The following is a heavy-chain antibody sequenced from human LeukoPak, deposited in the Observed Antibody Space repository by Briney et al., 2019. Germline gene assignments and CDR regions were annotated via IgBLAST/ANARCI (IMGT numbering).Heavy chain of an antibody. CDR3: ARDLYSDYSANYYYYGMDV. Sequence: PGGSLRLSCAASGFTFSSYAMSWVRQAPGKGLEWVSATSGSGGSTYYADSVKGRFTIARDNAKNSLYLQMNSLRAEDTAVYYCARDLYSDYSANYYYYGMDVWGQGTTVTVSS. J-gene: IGHJ6*02. D-gene: IGHD4-11*01. CDR2: TSGSGGST. CDR1: GFTFSSYA. V-gene: IGHV3-23*01.